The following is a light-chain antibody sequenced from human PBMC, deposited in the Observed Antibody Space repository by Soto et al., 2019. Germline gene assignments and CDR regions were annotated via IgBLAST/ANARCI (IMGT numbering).Light chain of an antibody. CDR2: EDN. Sequence: QSALTQPRSVSGSPGQSITISCTGSGRSYNLVSWFQQSPGKAPKLIIYEDNKRPSGVSNRFSGSKSGNTASLTISGLQPEDEADYYCCSYADSTTVVFGGGTQLTVL. V-gene: IGLV2-23*01. CDR1: GRSYNL. J-gene: IGLJ3*02. CDR3: CSYADSTTVV.